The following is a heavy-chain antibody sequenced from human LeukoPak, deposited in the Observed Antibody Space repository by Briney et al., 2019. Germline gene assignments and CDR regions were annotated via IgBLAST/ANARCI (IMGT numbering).Heavy chain of an antibody. CDR1: GFTFSSYA. Sequence: GGSLRLSCAASGFTFSSYAMRWVRQAPGKGLEWVSAISGSGGSTYYADSVKGRFTISRDNSKNTLYLQMNSLRAEATAVYYCPPMPRYCSSTSCLDYWGQGTLVTVSS. D-gene: IGHD2-2*01. V-gene: IGHV3-23*01. CDR3: PPMPRYCSSTSCLDY. J-gene: IGHJ4*02. CDR2: ISGSGGST.